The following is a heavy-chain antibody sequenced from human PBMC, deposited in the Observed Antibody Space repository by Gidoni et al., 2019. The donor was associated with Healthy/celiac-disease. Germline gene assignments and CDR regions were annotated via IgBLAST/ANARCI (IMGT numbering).Heavy chain of an antibody. CDR3: ATRERFGEQTFDY. J-gene: IGHJ4*02. V-gene: IGHV5-10-1*03. CDR2: IDPSDSYT. D-gene: IGHD3-10*01. Sequence: EVQLVQSGAEVNKPGESLRISCKGSGYSFTSYWISWVRQMPGKSLEWMGRIDPSDSYTNYSPSFQGHVTISADKSISTAYLQWSSLKAADTAMYYCATRERFGEQTFDYWGQGTLVTVSS. CDR1: GYSFTSYW.